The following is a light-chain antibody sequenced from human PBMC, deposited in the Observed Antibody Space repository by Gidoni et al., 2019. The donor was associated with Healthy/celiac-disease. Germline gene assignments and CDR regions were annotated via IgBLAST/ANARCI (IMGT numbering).Light chain of an antibody. J-gene: IGLJ2*01. Sequence: SYELTQPPAVSVSPGQTARITCSGDALPKQYAYWYQQKRGQAPVLVIYKDSERPSGIPERFSGSSSGTTVTLTISGVQAEDEADDYCQSADSSGTVVFGGGTKLTGL. CDR3: QSADSSGTVV. CDR1: ALPKQY. V-gene: IGLV3-25*03. CDR2: KDS.